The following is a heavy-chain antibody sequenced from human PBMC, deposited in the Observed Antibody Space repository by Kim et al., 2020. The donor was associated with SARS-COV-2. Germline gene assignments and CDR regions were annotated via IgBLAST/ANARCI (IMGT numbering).Heavy chain of an antibody. D-gene: IGHD3-22*01. J-gene: IGHJ6*01. Sequence: GGSLRLSCAGSSFSLTNVWTNWVRQAPGKGLEWVGRIKMKTDAETADYAAPVKGRFTISRDDSENTVSLQMTSLKTDDTAVYYCTTLRKFCRDSSCYY. CDR1: SFSLTNVW. CDR3: TTLRKFCRDSSCYY. CDR2: IKMKTDAETA. V-gene: IGHV3-15*01.